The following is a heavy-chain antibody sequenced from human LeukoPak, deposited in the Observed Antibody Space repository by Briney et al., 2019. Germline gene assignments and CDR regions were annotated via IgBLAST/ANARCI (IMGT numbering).Heavy chain of an antibody. CDR2: IYTSGST. J-gene: IGHJ4*02. V-gene: IGHV4-4*07. D-gene: IGHD6-6*01. Sequence: SETLSLTCTVSGGSISSYYWSWIRQPAGKGLEWIGRIYTSGSTNYNPSLKSRVTMSVDTSKNQFSLKLSSVTAADTAVYYCARVLSSSGADYYFDYWGQGTLVTVSS. CDR1: GGSISSYY. CDR3: ARVLSSSGADYYFDY.